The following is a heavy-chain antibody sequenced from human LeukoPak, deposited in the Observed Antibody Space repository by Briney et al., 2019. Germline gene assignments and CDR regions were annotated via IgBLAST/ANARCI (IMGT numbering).Heavy chain of an antibody. V-gene: IGHV3-21*01. CDR3: AKAGYSSSWVFDP. D-gene: IGHD6-13*01. CDR1: GFTFSSYS. J-gene: IGHJ5*02. CDR2: ISSSSSYI. Sequence: GGSLRLSCAASGFTFSSYSMNWVRQAPGKGLEWVSSISSSSSYIYYADSVKDRFTISRDNAKNSLYLQMNSLRAEDTAVYYCAKAGYSSSWVFDPWGQGTLVTVSS.